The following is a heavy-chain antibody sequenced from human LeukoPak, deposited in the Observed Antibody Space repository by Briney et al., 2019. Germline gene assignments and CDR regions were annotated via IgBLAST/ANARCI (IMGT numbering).Heavy chain of an antibody. V-gene: IGHV3-23*01. CDR1: GFTFSSYA. D-gene: IGHD4-17*01. CDR2: ISGSGGST. CDR3: AKGGGYGDYEFDY. J-gene: IGHJ4*02. Sequence: GGSLRLSCAASGFTFSSYAMSWVRQAPGKGLEWVSAISGSGGSTYYADAVKGRFTISRDNSKNTLYLQMNSLRAEDTAVYYCAKGGGYGDYEFDYWGQGTLVTVSS.